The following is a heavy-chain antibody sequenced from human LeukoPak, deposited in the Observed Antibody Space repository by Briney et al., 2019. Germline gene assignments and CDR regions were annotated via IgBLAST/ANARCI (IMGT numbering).Heavy chain of an antibody. J-gene: IGHJ4*02. Sequence: GGSLRLSCADSGFTFSSYAMTWVRQAPGKGLEWVSTISGASGTTYYADSVKGRFTISRDNAKDTLYLQMNSLRAEDTAVYYCARLPTGSPLHYWGQGTLVTVSS. CDR1: GFTFSSYA. V-gene: IGHV3-23*01. CDR3: ARLPTGSPLHY. D-gene: IGHD1-14*01. CDR2: ISGASGTT.